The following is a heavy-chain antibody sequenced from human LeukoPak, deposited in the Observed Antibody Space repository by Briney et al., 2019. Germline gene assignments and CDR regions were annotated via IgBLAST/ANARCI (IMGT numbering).Heavy chain of an antibody. V-gene: IGHV1-69*05. CDR3: HVDLDSSGYYYEGARGYYYMDV. D-gene: IGHD3-22*01. J-gene: IGHJ6*03. CDR1: GGTFSSYA. Sequence: SSVKVSCRASGGTFSSYAISWVRQAPGQGLEWMGGIIPIFGTANYAQKFQGRVTITTDESTSTAYMELSSLRSEDTAVYYCHVDLDSSGYYYEGARGYYYMDVRGKGTTVTVSS. CDR2: IIPIFGTA.